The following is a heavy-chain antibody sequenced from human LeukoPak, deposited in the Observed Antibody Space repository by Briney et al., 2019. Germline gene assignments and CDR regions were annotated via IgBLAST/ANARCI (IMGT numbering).Heavy chain of an antibody. Sequence: GGSLRLSCAASGFTFSDYYMSWIRQAPGEGLEWVSYISSSGSTIYYADSVKGRFTISRDNAKNSLYLQMNSLRAEDTAVYYCARGNRGYDSSGYYAGYWGQGTLVTVSS. CDR1: GFTFSDYY. J-gene: IGHJ4*02. CDR3: ARGNRGYDSSGYYAGY. V-gene: IGHV3-11*01. CDR2: ISSSGSTI. D-gene: IGHD3-22*01.